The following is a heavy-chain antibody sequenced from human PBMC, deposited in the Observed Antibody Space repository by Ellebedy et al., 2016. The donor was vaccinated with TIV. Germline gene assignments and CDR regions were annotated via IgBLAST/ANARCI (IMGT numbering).Heavy chain of an antibody. J-gene: IGHJ4*02. CDR1: GGSISSSSYY. D-gene: IGHD5-24*01. CDR2: IYYSGST. CDR3: ARHVRDGYNFDY. Sequence: SETLSLTXTVSGGSISSSSYYWGWIRQPPGKGLEWIGSIYYSGSTYYNPSLKSRVTISVDTSKNQFSLKLSSVTAADTAVYYCARHVRDGYNFDYWGQGTLVTVSS. V-gene: IGHV4-39*01.